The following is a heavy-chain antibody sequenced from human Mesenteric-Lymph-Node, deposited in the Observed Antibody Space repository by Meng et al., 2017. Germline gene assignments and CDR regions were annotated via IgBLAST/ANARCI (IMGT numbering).Heavy chain of an antibody. CDR3: ASYGPCSGNNCPLSSFDH. CDR1: GGSISSSSW. CDR2: MYHSGTT. Sequence: QRSGPGRVKPWDPLSLTGAVAGGSISSSSWWTWVGQSPGKGLEWIGEMYHSGTTNYNPSLKSRVTISVDTSKNQFSLKLSSVTAADTAVYYCASYGPCSGNNCPLSSFDHWGQGTLVTVSS. V-gene: IGHV4-4*02. J-gene: IGHJ4*02. D-gene: IGHD2-15*01.